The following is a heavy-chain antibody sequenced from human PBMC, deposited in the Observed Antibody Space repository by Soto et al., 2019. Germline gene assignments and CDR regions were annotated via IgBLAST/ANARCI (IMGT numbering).Heavy chain of an antibody. CDR3: ARDRGPSSGYYPYWFDP. CDR2: IIPIFGTA. J-gene: IGHJ5*02. D-gene: IGHD3-22*01. V-gene: IGHV1-69*13. Sequence: EASVKVSCKASGGTFSSYAISWVRQAPGQGLEWMGEIIPIFGTANYAQRFQGRVTITADESTSTAYMELSGLRSEDTAVYYCARDRGPSSGYYPYWFDPWGQGTLVTVSS. CDR1: GGTFSSYA.